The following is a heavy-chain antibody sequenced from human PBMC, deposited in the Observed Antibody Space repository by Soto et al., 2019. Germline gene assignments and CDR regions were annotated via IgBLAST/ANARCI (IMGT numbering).Heavy chain of an antibody. CDR1: GGSISNYY. V-gene: IGHV4-59*01. Sequence: SETLSLTCRVSGGSISNYYWSWIRQPPGMGLEWIGYISYSGSPSYSPSLKSRVTISLDTSKKQFSLKVSSVTAADTAVFYCAKSGSSGWRDFDYWGPGTLVTVSS. J-gene: IGHJ4*02. CDR3: AKSGSSGWRDFDY. CDR2: ISYSGSP. D-gene: IGHD6-19*01.